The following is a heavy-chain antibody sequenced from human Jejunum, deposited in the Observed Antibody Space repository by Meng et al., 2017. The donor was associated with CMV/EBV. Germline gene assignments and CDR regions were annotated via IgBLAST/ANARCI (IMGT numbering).Heavy chain of an antibody. Sequence: GSFSDYYRSWIRQPPGEGLEWIGEINHSGSTNYNPSLKSRVIISVDTSKKQFSLKLSSVTAADTAIYYCARGPPLSSDIAPPYPFYWGQGTLVTVSS. D-gene: IGHD5-12*01. V-gene: IGHV4-34*01. J-gene: IGHJ4*02. CDR1: GSFSDYY. CDR2: INHSGST. CDR3: ARGPPLSSDIAPPYPFY.